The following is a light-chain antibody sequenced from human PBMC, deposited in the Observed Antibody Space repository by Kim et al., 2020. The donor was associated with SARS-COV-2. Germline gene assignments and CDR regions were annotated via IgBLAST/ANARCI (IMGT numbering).Light chain of an antibody. CDR1: QTISSW. CDR3: QQYNSYPRT. CDR2: DAS. J-gene: IGKJ1*01. Sequence: ASVGDRVTITCRASQTISSWLAWYQQKPGKAPKLLIYDASSLESGVTSRFSGSGSGTEFTLTISSLQPDDFATYYCQQYNSYPRTFGQGTKVDIK. V-gene: IGKV1-5*01.